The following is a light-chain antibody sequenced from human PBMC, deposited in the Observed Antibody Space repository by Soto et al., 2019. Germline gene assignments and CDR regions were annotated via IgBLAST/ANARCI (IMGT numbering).Light chain of an antibody. CDR3: QQYNSYSERT. CDR1: QTIFNW. CDR2: DAS. J-gene: IGKJ1*01. Sequence: DIQMTQSPSTLSASVGYRVTITCRASQTIFNWLAWYQRKPGRAPNLLIYDASSLQSGVPSTFSGSGSGTEFTLTISSLQPGDFATYYCQQYNSYSERTFGQGTKVDIK. V-gene: IGKV1-5*01.